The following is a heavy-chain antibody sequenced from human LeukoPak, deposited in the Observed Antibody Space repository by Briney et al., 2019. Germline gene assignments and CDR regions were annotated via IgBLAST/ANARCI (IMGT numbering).Heavy chain of an antibody. CDR3: ASGRDGYNYYGPFDY. D-gene: IGHD5-24*01. CDR2: INPNSGGT. CDR1: GYTFTGYY. J-gene: IGHJ4*02. Sequence: ASVKVSCKASGYTFTGYYMHWVRQAPGQGLEWMGWINPNSGGTNYAQKFQGRVTMTRDTSISTAYLELSRLRSDDTAVYYCASGRDGYNYYGPFDYWGQGTLVTVSS. V-gene: IGHV1-2*02.